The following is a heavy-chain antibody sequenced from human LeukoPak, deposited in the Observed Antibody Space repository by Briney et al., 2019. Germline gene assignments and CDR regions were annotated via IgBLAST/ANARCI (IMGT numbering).Heavy chain of an antibody. D-gene: IGHD2-15*01. Sequence: ASVKVSCQASGYTFNSYYMHWLRQAPGQGLAWMGIINPSGGSTSYAQKFQGRVTMTRDTSTSTVYMELSSLRSEDAAVYYCAREVASYYYYYGMDVWGQGTTVTVSS. CDR2: INPSGGST. CDR3: AREVASYYYYYGMDV. J-gene: IGHJ6*02. CDR1: GYTFNSYY. V-gene: IGHV1-46*02.